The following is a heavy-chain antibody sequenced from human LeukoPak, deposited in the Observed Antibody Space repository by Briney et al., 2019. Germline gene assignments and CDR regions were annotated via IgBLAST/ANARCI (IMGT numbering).Heavy chain of an antibody. CDR3: AEGFQNSYGYF. V-gene: IGHV1-69*04. D-gene: IGHD5-18*01. Sequence: ASVKVSCKASGGTFSSYAISWVRQAPGQGLEWMGRIIPILGIANYAQKFQGRVTITADKSTSTAYMELSSLRSEDAAVYCCAEGFQNSYGYFWGQGTLVTVSS. CDR2: IIPILGIA. CDR1: GGTFSSYA. J-gene: IGHJ4*02.